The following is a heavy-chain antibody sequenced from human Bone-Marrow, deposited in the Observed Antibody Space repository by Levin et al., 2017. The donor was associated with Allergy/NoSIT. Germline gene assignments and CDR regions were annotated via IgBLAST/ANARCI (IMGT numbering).Heavy chain of an antibody. CDR2: TRNKKGRFTT. V-gene: IGHV3-72*01. CDR1: GFTFSDPY. J-gene: IGHJ4*02. D-gene: IGHD6-25*01. Sequence: GRSLRLSCAASGFTFSDPYMNWVRQAPGQGLEWVARTRNKKGRFTTEYAASVKGRFTISRDDSKNSLYLQMNSLKIDDTAVYFCSTDRSGSPDYWGQGTLVTVSS. CDR3: STDRSGSPDY.